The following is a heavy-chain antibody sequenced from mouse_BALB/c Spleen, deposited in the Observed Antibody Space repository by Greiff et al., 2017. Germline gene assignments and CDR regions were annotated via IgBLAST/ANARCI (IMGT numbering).Heavy chain of an antibody. Sequence: VQLKESGPGLVKPSQSLSLTCTVTGYSITSDYAWNWIRQFPGNKLEWMGYISYSGSTSYNPSLKSRISITRDTSKNQFFLQLNSVTTEDTATYYCARLETYYGNYYAMDYWGQGTSVTVSS. V-gene: IGHV3-2*02. CDR2: ISYSGST. J-gene: IGHJ4*01. D-gene: IGHD2-10*01. CDR1: GYSITSDYA. CDR3: ARLETYYGNYYAMDY.